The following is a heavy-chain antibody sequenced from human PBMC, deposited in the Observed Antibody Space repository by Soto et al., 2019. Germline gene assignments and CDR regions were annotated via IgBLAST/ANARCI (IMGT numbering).Heavy chain of an antibody. J-gene: IGHJ4*02. CDR3: ARHAVLARPWFDY. CDR1: GGSISSGGYY. V-gene: IGHV4-61*08. D-gene: IGHD6-19*01. CDR2: IYYSGST. Sequence: PSETLSLTCTVSGGSISSGGYYWSWIRQHPGKGLEWIGYIYYSGSTNYNPSLKSRVTISVDTSKNQFSLKLSSVTAADTAVYYCARHAVLARPWFDYWGQGTLVTVSS.